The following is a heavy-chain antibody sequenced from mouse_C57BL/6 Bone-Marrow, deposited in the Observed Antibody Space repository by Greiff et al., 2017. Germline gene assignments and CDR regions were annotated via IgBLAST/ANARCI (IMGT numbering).Heavy chain of an antibody. CDR2: IYPTSGRT. J-gene: IGHJ2*01. Sequence: VKLQQPGAELVKPGASVKMSCKASGYTFTSYWITWVKQRPGQGLEWIGDIYPTSGRTNYNEKFKSKAILTVDTSSNTAYMQLSSLTSEDSAVFYCARSGRLGRIFDYWGQGTTLTVSS. CDR1: GYTFTSYW. CDR3: ARSGRLGRIFDY. V-gene: IGHV1-55*01. D-gene: IGHD4-1*01.